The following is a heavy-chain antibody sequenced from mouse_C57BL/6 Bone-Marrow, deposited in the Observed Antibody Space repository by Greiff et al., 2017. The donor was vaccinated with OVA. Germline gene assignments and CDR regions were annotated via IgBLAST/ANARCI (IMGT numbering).Heavy chain of an antibody. CDR3: ARHEDGYYASYLDY. V-gene: IGHV1-82*01. J-gene: IGHJ2*01. Sequence: QVQLKESGPELVKPGASVKISCKASGYAFSSSWMNWVKQRPGKGLEWIGRIYPGDGDTNYNGKFKGKATLTADKSSSTAYMQLSSLTSEDSAVYICARHEDGYYASYLDYWGQGTTLTVSS. CDR2: IYPGDGDT. CDR1: GYAFSSSW. D-gene: IGHD2-3*01.